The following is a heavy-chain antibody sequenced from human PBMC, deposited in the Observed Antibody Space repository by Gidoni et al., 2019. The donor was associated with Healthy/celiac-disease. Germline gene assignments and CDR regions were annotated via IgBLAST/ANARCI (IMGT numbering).Heavy chain of an antibody. CDR3: AREGIRRLYGDYVGWFDP. J-gene: IGHJ5*02. CDR2: IIPIFGTA. CDR1: GGTFSSSA. V-gene: IGHV1-69*01. D-gene: IGHD4-17*01. Sequence: QVQLVQSGAEVKKPGSSVKVSCQASGGTFSSSAISWVRQAPGQGLEWMGGIIPIFGTANYAQKFQGRVTITADESTSTAYMELSSLRSEDTAVYYCAREGIRRLYGDYVGWFDPWGQGTLVTVSS.